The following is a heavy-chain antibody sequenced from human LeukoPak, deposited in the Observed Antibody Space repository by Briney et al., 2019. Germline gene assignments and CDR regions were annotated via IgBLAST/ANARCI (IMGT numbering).Heavy chain of an antibody. D-gene: IGHD2-2*01. Sequence: GGSLRLSCAASGFTFSTYGMHWVRQAPGKGLEWVAVIWYGGSNTYYADSVKGRFTISRDNSKNTLYLQMNSLRAEDTAVYYCARGKGSSTSLEYFQHWGQGTLVTVSS. CDR2: IWYGGSNT. J-gene: IGHJ1*01. CDR1: GFTFSTYG. V-gene: IGHV3-33*08. CDR3: ARGKGSSTSLEYFQH.